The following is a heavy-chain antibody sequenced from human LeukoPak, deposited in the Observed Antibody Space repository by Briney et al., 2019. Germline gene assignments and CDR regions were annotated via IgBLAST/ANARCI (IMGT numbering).Heavy chain of an antibody. Sequence: SETLSLTCTVSGGSISSYYWSWIRQPPGKGLEWIGYIYYSGSTNYNPSLKSRVTISVDTSKNQFSLKLSSVTAADTAVYYCASSYYYDSSGYLIPLTTFDYWGQGTLVTVSS. CDR3: ASSYYYDSSGYLIPLTTFDY. CDR1: GGSISSYY. J-gene: IGHJ4*02. D-gene: IGHD3-22*01. CDR2: IYYSGST. V-gene: IGHV4-59*08.